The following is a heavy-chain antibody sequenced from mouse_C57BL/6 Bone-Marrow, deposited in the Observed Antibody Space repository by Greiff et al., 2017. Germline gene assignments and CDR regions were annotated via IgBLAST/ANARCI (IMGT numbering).Heavy chain of an antibody. Sequence: VQLQESGAELARPGASVKLSCKASGYTFTSSGISWVKQRTGQGLEWIGEIYPRSGNTYYNEKFKGKATLTADKSSRTAYMELRSLTSEDAAVYFCAVLSAYWGQGTLVTVSA. CDR3: AVLSAY. CDR1: GYTFTSSG. CDR2: IYPRSGNT. J-gene: IGHJ3*01. V-gene: IGHV1-81*01.